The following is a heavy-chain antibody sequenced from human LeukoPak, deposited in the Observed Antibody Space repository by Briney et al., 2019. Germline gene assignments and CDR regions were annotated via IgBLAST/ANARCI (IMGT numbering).Heavy chain of an antibody. V-gene: IGHV4-39*07. CDR3: ARNFNWGPNDDAFDI. D-gene: IGHD7-27*01. CDR2: IYYSGST. J-gene: IGHJ3*02. Sequence: SETLSLTCTVSGGSISSSSYYWGWIRQPPGKGLEWIGSIYYSGSTYYNPSLKSRVTISVDTSKNQFSLKLSSVTAADTAVYYCARNFNWGPNDDAFDIWGQGTMVTVSS. CDR1: GGSISSSSYY.